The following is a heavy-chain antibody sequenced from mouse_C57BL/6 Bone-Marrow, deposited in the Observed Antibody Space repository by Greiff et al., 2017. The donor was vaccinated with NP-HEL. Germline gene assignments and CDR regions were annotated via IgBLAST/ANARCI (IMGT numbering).Heavy chain of an antibody. J-gene: IGHJ3*01. CDR3: VRYYGSSLAWFAY. D-gene: IGHD1-1*01. CDR1: GFNIKNTY. CDR2: IDPANGNT. V-gene: IGHV14-3*01. Sequence: VQLQQSVAELVRPGASVKLSCTASGFNIKNTYMHWVKQRPEQGLEWIGRIDPANGNTKYAPQFQGKATITADTSSNTAYLQLSSLTSEDTAIYYCVRYYGSSLAWFAYWGQGTLVTVSA.